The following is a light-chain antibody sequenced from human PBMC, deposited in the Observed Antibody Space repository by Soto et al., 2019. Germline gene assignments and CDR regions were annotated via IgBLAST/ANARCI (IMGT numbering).Light chain of an antibody. J-gene: IGKJ1*01. CDR2: DAS. V-gene: IGKV1-5*01. CDR1: QSISSW. Sequence: DIKMSQSPSTVSASVGDRVTITCRASQSISSWLAWYQQKPGKAPKLLIYDASSLESGVPSRFSGSGSGTEFTLTITSLQPDDFATYYCQQYNSYPWTFGQRTKVDIK. CDR3: QQYNSYPWT.